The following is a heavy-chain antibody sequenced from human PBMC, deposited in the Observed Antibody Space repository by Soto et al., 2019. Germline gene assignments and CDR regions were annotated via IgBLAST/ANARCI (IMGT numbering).Heavy chain of an antibody. D-gene: IGHD1-1*01. CDR3: GRRAETNGWNGFGADKYYFDF. V-gene: IGHV1-8*01. CDR2: MNPNTGNS. Sequence: ASVKVSCKASGYTFTSYDIYWVRQATGQGLEWMGWMNPNTGNSAYAQKCQGRVTVTSDTSINTVHMEQSSLRSEDTAVYYCGRRAETNGWNGFGADKYYFDFWGQGTLVNVSS. CDR1: GYTFTSYD. J-gene: IGHJ4*02.